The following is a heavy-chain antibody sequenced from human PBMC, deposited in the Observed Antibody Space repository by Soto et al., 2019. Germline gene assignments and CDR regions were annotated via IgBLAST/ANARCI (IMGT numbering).Heavy chain of an antibody. J-gene: IGHJ5*02. CDR1: GYTVTSYG. V-gene: IGHV1-18*01. Sequence: VKVSCKASGYTVTSYGINWVRQAPGQGLEWMGWISAYNGNTHYAQKLQGRVTMTTDTSTSTAYMELRSLRSDDTAVYYCARVQSGYDFDPWGHGTLVTVSS. D-gene: IGHD5-12*01. CDR3: ARVQSGYDFDP. CDR2: ISAYNGNT.